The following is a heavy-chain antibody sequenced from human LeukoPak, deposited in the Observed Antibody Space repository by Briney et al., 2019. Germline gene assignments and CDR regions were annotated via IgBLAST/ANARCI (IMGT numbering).Heavy chain of an antibody. D-gene: IGHD2-2*01. J-gene: IGHJ4*02. CDR3: ASLPAAALYYFDY. Sequence: SVTVSCKASGGTFSSYAISWVRQAPGQGLEWMGGIIPIFGTANYAQKFQGRVTITADESTSTAYMELSSLRSEDTAVYYCASLPAAALYYFDYWGQGTLVTVSS. CDR1: GGTFSSYA. CDR2: IIPIFGTA. V-gene: IGHV1-69*01.